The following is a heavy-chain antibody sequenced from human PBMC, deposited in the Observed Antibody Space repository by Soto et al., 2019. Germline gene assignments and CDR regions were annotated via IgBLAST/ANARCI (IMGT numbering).Heavy chain of an antibody. V-gene: IGHV3-7*05. CDR1: GFIFSRYW. J-gene: IGHJ4*02. D-gene: IGHD3-10*01. CDR3: ATESSFRCDH. CDR2: IKQDGTDK. Sequence: GGSLRLSCAASGFIFSRYWMSWIRQAPGKGLEWLTKIKQDGTDKYYVDSVRGRFTISRDNAKYSLYLQMDSLRAEDTAVYYCATESSFRCDHWGQGTLVTVSS.